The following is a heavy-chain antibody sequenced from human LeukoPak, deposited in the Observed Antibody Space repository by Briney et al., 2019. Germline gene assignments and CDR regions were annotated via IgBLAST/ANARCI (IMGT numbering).Heavy chain of an antibody. CDR1: GFIXSRSA. V-gene: IGHV1-58*01. CDR2: RVIGSGHT. Sequence: SVKVSCKASGFIXSRSAVQWVRQARGQRLEWIGWRVIGSGHTNYAQKFQERVAMTRDMSTGTAYMELSSLRSEDTAVYYCAAGNYYDSSGYYPYAFDIWGQGTMVTVSS. D-gene: IGHD3-22*01. CDR3: AAGNYYDSSGYYPYAFDI. J-gene: IGHJ3*02.